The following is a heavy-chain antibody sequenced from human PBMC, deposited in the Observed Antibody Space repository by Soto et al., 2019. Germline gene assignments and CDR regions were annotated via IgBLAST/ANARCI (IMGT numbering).Heavy chain of an antibody. Sequence: GESLKISGKGSGYSFTSYWISWVRQMPGKGLEGMGRIEPSDSYTNYSPSFQGHVTISADKSIRTAYLQWSSLKASDTAMYYCARVPYSSSSLEYYYYYGMDVWGQGTTVTVSS. V-gene: IGHV5-10-1*01. CDR2: IEPSDSYT. J-gene: IGHJ6*02. CDR1: GYSFTSYW. CDR3: ARVPYSSSSLEYYYYYGMDV. D-gene: IGHD6-6*01.